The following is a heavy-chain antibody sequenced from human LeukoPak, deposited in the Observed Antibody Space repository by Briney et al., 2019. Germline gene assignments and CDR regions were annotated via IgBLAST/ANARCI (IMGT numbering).Heavy chain of an antibody. Sequence: ASVKVSCKASGYTFTCYYMHWVRQAPGQGLEWMGWINPNSGGTNYAQKFQGRVTMTRDTSISTAYMELSRLRSDDTAVYYCARTHYYGSGWQYYYYYYGMDVWGQGTTVTVSS. CDR3: ARTHYYGSGWQYYYYYYGMDV. D-gene: IGHD3-10*01. CDR1: GYTFTCYY. CDR2: INPNSGGT. J-gene: IGHJ6*02. V-gene: IGHV1-2*02.